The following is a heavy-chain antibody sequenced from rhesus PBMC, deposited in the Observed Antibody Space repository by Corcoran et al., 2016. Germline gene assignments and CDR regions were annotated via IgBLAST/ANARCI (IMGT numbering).Heavy chain of an antibody. V-gene: IGHV4-173*01. D-gene: IGHD4-23*01. Sequence: QLQLQESGPGLVKPSETLSLTCAVSGGSISSNYWSWIRPPRVKGLEWIGRISGSGGGTDYNPSHKGRVTISTVTSKNQFSLKLSSVTAADTAVYYCARYSNYYGLDSWGQGVVVTVSS. CDR2: ISGSGGGT. CDR3: ARYSNYYGLDS. CDR1: GGSISSNY. J-gene: IGHJ6*01.